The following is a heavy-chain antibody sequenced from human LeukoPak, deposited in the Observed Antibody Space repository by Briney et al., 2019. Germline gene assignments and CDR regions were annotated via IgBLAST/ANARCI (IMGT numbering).Heavy chain of an antibody. CDR2: IYYSGSA. Sequence: SETLSLTCTVSGGSISSYYWSWIRQPPGKGLEWIGYIYYSGSANYNPSLKSRVTISVDTSKNQFSLKLSSVTAADTAVYYCAREKTMVTTNAFDIWGQGTMVTVSS. V-gene: IGHV4-59*01. CDR3: AREKTMVTTNAFDI. CDR1: GGSISSYY. D-gene: IGHD4-17*01. J-gene: IGHJ3*02.